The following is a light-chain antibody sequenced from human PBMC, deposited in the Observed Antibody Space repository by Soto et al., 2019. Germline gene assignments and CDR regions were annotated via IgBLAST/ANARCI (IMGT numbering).Light chain of an antibody. CDR3: QQYGSSPPIT. CDR2: GAS. Sequence: EIVLTQSPGTLSLSPGERATLSCRASQSVSSSYLAWYQQKPGQAPRLLIYGASSRATGIPDRFSGSGSGTDFPLIISRLEPEDFAVYYCQQYGSSPPITLGQGTKLEIK. CDR1: QSVSSSY. J-gene: IGKJ2*01. V-gene: IGKV3-20*01.